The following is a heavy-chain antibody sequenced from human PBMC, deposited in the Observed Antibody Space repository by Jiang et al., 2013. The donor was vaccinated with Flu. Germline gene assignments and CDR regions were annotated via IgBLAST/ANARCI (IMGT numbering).Heavy chain of an antibody. D-gene: IGHD6-19*01. J-gene: IGHJ5*02. CDR1: GFSVNSFG. CDR2: ISHDGKTT. CDR3: ARDWGSSAWYNWFDP. Sequence: VQLVESGGGVVQPGGSLRLSCEASGFSVNSFGMHWVRRAPGKGLEWVTMISHDGKTTFSRDSVKGRFTISRDNSRNTLFLQMDSLKTEDTAVYYCARDWGSSAWYNWFDPWGQGTLVTVSS. V-gene: IGHV3-30*03.